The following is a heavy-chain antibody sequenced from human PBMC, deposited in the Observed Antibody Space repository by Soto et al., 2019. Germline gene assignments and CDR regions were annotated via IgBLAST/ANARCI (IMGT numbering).Heavy chain of an antibody. J-gene: IGHJ4*02. D-gene: IGHD3-22*01. CDR1: GFTFSSYA. V-gene: IGHV3-23*01. CDR2: ISGSGGST. Sequence: VGSLRLSCAASGFTFSSYAMSWVRQAPGKGLEWVSAISGSGGSTYYADSVKGRFTISRDNSKNTLYLQMNSLRAEDTAVYYCAKHSDRGYDSSRYYYRDYFDYWGQGTLVTVSS. CDR3: AKHSDRGYDSSRYYYRDYFDY.